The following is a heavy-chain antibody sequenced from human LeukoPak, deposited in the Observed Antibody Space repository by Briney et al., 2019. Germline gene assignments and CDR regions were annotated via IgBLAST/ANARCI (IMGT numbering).Heavy chain of an antibody. CDR2: INQDGSDK. D-gene: IGHD1-20*01. CDR3: LRDLNWSLDQ. J-gene: IGHJ4*02. Sequence: PGGSLRLSCAASGFTLSSYWMTWVRQAPGKGLEWVANINQDGSDKNYVDSVRGRFTISRDNAKNTLYLQMNSLRAEDTAVYYCLRDLNWSLDQWGQGTLVTVSS. V-gene: IGHV3-7*01. CDR1: GFTLSSYW.